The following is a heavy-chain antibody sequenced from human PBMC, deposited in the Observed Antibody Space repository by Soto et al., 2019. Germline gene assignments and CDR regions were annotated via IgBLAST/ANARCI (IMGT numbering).Heavy chain of an antibody. CDR2: INAGNGNT. D-gene: IGHD1-20*01. V-gene: IGHV1-3*01. CDR3: ARGITLPTPLDY. CDR1: GYTFTNYA. J-gene: IGHJ4*02. Sequence: GASGKVSCKASGYTFTNYAMHWVRQAPGQRLEWMGWINAGNGNTKYSQKFQGRVTITRDTSASTAYMELSSLRSEDTAVYYCARGITLPTPLDYWGQGPLVSVSS.